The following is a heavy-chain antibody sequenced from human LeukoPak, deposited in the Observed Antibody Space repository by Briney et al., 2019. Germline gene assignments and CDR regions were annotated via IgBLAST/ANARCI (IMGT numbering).Heavy chain of an antibody. CDR2: IGNDGRT. J-gene: IGHJ4*02. V-gene: IGHV3-53*01. D-gene: IGHD2-21*02. CDR1: GFTFDDYG. CDR3: ARDDTSGGCYEFGY. Sequence: GGSLRLSCAASGFTFDDYGMSWVRQAPGKGLEWVSVIGNDGRTYYANSVKGRFAISRDISQNMVYLQVNSLRDDDTAVYYCARDDTSGGCYEFGYWGQGALLIVSS.